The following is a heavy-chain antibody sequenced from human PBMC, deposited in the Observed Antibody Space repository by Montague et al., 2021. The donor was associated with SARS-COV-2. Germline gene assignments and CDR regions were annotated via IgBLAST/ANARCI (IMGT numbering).Heavy chain of an antibody. CDR3: ARYVRTSGTYYVDH. D-gene: IGHD3-10*01. V-gene: IGHV4-59*01. Sequence: SETLSLTCTVSGGSFRNYTSCLRQLPEKPLEWLGYIYYSCKTNYNHSLETRVSMSVDTSKNQFSLKLNSVTAADTAMYYCARYVRTSGTYYVDHWGQGTLVTVSS. CDR1: GGSFRNY. J-gene: IGHJ4*02. CDR2: IYYSCKT.